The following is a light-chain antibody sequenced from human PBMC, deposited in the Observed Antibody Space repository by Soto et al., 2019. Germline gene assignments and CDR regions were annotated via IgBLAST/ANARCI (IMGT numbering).Light chain of an antibody. CDR2: GAS. J-gene: IGKJ3*01. CDR1: QSVSSSY. Sequence: EIVLTQSPGTLSLSPGERATLSCRASQSVSSSYLAWYQQKPGQAPRLLIYGASSRATGIPDRFSGSGSGPDFTLTISSLEPEDFAVYYCQQRSNWPLTFGPGTKVDIK. CDR3: QQRSNWPLT. V-gene: IGKV3D-20*02.